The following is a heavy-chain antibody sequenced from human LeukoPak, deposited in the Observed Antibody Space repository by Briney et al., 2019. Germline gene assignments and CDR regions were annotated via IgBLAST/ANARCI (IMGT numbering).Heavy chain of an antibody. CDR2: IKQDGSEK. D-gene: IGHD2-15*01. J-gene: IGHJ4*02. Sequence: GGSLRLSCAASGFTFSIHWMSWVRQAPGKGLEWVANIKQDGSEKYYVDSVKGRFTISRDNAKNSLYLQMNSLRAEDTAVYYCARVADCSGGSCYSGVVYFDYWGQGTLVTVSS. CDR3: ARVADCSGGSCYSGVVYFDY. CDR1: GFTFSIHW. V-gene: IGHV3-7*01.